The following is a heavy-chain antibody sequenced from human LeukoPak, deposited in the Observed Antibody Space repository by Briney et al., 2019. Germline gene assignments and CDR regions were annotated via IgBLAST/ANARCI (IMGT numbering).Heavy chain of an antibody. Sequence: SETLSLTCTVSGGSISSYYWSWIRQPPGKGLEWIGEINHSGSTNYNPSLKSRVTISVDTSKNQFSLKLSSVTAADTAVYYCARLAAYYDYVWGSYRAYFDYWGQGTLVTVSS. CDR1: GGSISSYY. CDR2: INHSGST. V-gene: IGHV4-34*01. CDR3: ARLAAYYDYVWGSYRAYFDY. J-gene: IGHJ4*02. D-gene: IGHD3-16*02.